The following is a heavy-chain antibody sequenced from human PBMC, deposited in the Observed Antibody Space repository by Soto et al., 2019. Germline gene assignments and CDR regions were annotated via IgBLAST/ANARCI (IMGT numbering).Heavy chain of an antibody. D-gene: IGHD2-2*01. CDR3: AKDNCISTSCYRLYNWFDP. CDR2: IYYSGST. Sequence: SETLSLTCTVSGGSISSYYWSWIRQPPGKGLEWIGYIYYSGSTNYNPSLKSRVTISVDTSKNTLYLQMNSLRAEDTAVYYCAKDNCISTSCYRLYNWFDPWGQGTLVTVSS. V-gene: IGHV4-59*01. CDR1: GGSISSYY. J-gene: IGHJ5*02.